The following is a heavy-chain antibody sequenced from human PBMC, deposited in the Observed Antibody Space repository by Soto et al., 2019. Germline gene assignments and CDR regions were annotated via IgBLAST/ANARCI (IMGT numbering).Heavy chain of an antibody. CDR1: GFTFSSYS. CDR2: ISSSSSYI. D-gene: IGHD2-15*01. V-gene: IGHV3-21*01. CDR3: ASAPHCSGGSCYGNNWFDP. J-gene: IGHJ5*02. Sequence: EVQLVESGGGLVKPGGSLRLSCAASGFTFSSYSMNWVRQAPGKGLEWVSSISSSSSYIYYADSVKGRFTISRDNAKNSLYLQMNSLRAEDTAVYYCASAPHCSGGSCYGNNWFDPWGQGTLVTVSS.